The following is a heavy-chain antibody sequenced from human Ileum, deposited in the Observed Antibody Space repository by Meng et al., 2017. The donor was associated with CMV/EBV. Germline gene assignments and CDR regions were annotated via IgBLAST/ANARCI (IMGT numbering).Heavy chain of an antibody. V-gene: IGHV3-66*01. CDR3: AKWSELTAQELDY. D-gene: IGHD1-14*01. CDR2: SYSDVRS. Sequence: DVQLVGSWGGVVLVGGSFRLSVSCSGFTGSLKEMTWASETAQKGLEWLTVSYSDVRSFYGDYVRDSFIISRDNPSNTLYLQMHSVVAEDNVLPYCAKWSELTAQELDYWGQGTLVTVSS. J-gene: IGHJ4*02. CDR1: GFTGSLKE.